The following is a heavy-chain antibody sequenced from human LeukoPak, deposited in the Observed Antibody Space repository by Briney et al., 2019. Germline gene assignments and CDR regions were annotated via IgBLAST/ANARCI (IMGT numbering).Heavy chain of an antibody. V-gene: IGHV1-18*01. D-gene: IGHD4-17*01. CDR1: GYTFSSYG. Sequence: ASVKVSCKASGYTFSSYGITWVRQAPGQGLEWMGWISGNDGNTNYAQSFRGRVTMTTDTSTSTAYMGLRSLRSDDTAVYYCARWYYGDSVRWFDPWGQGTLVTVSS. J-gene: IGHJ5*02. CDR2: ISGNDGNT. CDR3: ARWYYGDSVRWFDP.